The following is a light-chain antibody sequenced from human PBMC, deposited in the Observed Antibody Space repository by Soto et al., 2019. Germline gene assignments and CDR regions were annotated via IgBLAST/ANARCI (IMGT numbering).Light chain of an antibody. V-gene: IGKV3-15*01. CDR1: QTVSTN. Sequence: EIVMTQSPATLSVSPGERATLSCRASQTVSTNLAWYQQTPGQAPRLLIFGASTRATGVPARFSGSGSGADFTLSISRLEPEDFAVYYCQQYGSSPPRTFGQGTKVDIK. CDR3: QQYGSSPPRT. CDR2: GAS. J-gene: IGKJ1*01.